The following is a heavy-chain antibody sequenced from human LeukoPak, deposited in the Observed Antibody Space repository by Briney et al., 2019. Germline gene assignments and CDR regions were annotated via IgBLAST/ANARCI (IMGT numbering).Heavy chain of an antibody. CDR1: GFTFSSFD. CDR2: IGTASDT. CDR3: ARDLNYGGNNGLDY. D-gene: IGHD4-23*01. V-gene: IGHV3-13*01. J-gene: IGHJ4*02. Sequence: GGSLRLSCAASGFTFSSFDMHWVRQPTGQGLEWVSTIGTASDTYYPGSVKGRFTISRDNSKNTLYLQMNSLRAEDTAVYYCARDLNYGGNNGLDYWGQGTLVTVSS.